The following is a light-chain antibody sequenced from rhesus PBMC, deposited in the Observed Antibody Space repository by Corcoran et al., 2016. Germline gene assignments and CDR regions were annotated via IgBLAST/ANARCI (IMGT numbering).Light chain of an antibody. CDR1: SSDIGGYNR. CDR3: SSYASSSASHVL. Sequence: QAALTQSPSVSGSPGQSVPISCTGTSSDIGGYNRVSWYQQHPGKAPKLMIYEVSKRPSGVSDRFSGSKSGNTASLTISGLQAEDEADYYCSSYASSSASHVLFGGGTRLTVL. CDR2: EVS. J-gene: IGLJ3*01. V-gene: IGLV2-13*02.